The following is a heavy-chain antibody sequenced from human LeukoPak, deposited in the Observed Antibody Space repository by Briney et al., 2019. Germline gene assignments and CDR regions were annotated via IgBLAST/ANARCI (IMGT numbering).Heavy chain of an antibody. J-gene: IGHJ4*02. V-gene: IGHV1-18*01. CDR1: GYYTFTSYG. CDR3: ARARVGYSYGEEADY. Sequence: ASVKVSCKASGYYTFTSYGISWVRQAPGQGLEWMGWISAYNGNTNYAQKLQGRVTMTTDTSTSTAYMELRSLRSDDTAVYYCARARVGYSYGEEADYWGQGTLVTVSS. CDR2: ISAYNGNT. D-gene: IGHD5-18*01.